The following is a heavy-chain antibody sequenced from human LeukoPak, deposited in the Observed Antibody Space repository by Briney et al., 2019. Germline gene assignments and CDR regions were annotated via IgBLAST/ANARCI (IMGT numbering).Heavy chain of an antibody. V-gene: IGHV3-11*01. CDR1: GFTFSSYA. Sequence: MSGGSLRLSCAASGFTFSSYAMSWIRQAPGKGLEWVSYTSSSGSTRYYADSVKGRFTISRDNAKNSLYLQMNSLRVEDAAVYYCARISGSPSQGWFDPWGQGALVTVSS. J-gene: IGHJ5*02. CDR2: TSSSGSTR. CDR3: ARISGSPSQGWFDP. D-gene: IGHD1-26*01.